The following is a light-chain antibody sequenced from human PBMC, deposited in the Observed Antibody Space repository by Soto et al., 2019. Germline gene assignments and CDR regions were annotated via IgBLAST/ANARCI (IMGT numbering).Light chain of an antibody. Sequence: QSVLTQPASVSGSPGQSITISCTGTSSDVGGYNYVSWYQQHPGKAPTLMIYDVSNRPSGVSNRFSGSKSGNTASLTISGFQAEDEDEYYCSSYTSRSYRVVFGGGTKVTVL. CDR1: SSDVGGYNY. CDR3: SSYTSRSYRVV. V-gene: IGLV2-14*01. J-gene: IGLJ2*01. CDR2: DVS.